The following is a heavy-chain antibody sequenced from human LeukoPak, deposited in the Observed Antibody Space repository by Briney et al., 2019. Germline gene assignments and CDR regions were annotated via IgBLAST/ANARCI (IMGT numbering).Heavy chain of an antibody. D-gene: IGHD3-10*01. CDR1: GFTFSSYW. V-gene: IGHV3-7*01. J-gene: IGHJ4*02. CDR3: ARSRGAT. CDR2: IKEDGSEE. Sequence: GGSLRLSCAASGFTFSSYWMTWVRQTPGKGLEWVAIIKEDGSEEYYVDSVKGRFTISRDNAKNSLYLQMNSLRAGDTAVYYCARSRGATWGQGTLVTVSS.